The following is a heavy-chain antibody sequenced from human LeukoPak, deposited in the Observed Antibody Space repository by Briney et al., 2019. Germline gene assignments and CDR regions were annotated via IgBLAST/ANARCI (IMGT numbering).Heavy chain of an antibody. Sequence: GQSLPFPSQGSGYSVTSYLIVWVREMPGKGLEWMGIIYPDDSDTRNSPSFQGQVTISADKSISTTYLQWSSLKASDTAMYYCARRSKAYSSAWYEAFDMWGQGTLVTVSS. CDR1: GYSVTSYL. J-gene: IGHJ3*02. V-gene: IGHV5-51*01. CDR2: IYPDDSDT. CDR3: ARRSKAYSSAWYEAFDM. D-gene: IGHD6-19*01.